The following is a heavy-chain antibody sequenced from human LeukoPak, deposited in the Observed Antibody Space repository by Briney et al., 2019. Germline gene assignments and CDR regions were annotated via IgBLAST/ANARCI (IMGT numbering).Heavy chain of an antibody. J-gene: IGHJ4*02. CDR1: GFTFSNSW. CDR2: IHQDGSEK. V-gene: IGHV3-7*01. D-gene: IGHD6-13*01. Sequence: GGSLRLSCAASGFTFSNSWMHWVRQAPGKGLEWVANIHQDGSEKYYVDSVKGRFTISRDNDENSLYLQMTSLRAGDTAVYYCVVELAAPFDYWGQGTLVTVSS. CDR3: VVELAAPFDY.